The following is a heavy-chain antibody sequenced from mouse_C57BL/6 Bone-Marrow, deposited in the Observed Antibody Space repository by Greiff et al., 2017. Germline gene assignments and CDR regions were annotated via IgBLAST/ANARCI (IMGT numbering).Heavy chain of an antibody. CDR1: GYTFTSYW. V-gene: IGHV1-53*01. J-gene: IGHJ4*01. D-gene: IGHD2-5*01. CDR3: AREGAYYSNYFNPHYAMDY. Sequence: QVQLQQPGTELVKPGASVKLSCKASGYTFTSYWMHWVKQRPGQGLEWIGNINPSNGGTNYNEKFKSKATLTVDKSSSTAYMQLSSLTSEDSAVYYCAREGAYYSNYFNPHYAMDYWGQGTSVTVSS. CDR2: INPSNGGT.